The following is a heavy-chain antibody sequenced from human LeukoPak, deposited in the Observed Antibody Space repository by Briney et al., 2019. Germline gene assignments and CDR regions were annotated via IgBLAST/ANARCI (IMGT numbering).Heavy chain of an antibody. CDR3: AHSHPAIITAVNRYFDY. V-gene: IGHV2-5*01. J-gene: IGHJ4*02. CDR2: IYWNGDK. CDR1: GMSLSATGVA. D-gene: IGHD3-10*01. Sequence: GSGPTLVKHTETLTLTCSFSGMSLSATGVAVGWIRQPPGKAPEWLALIYWNGDKRYSPSLKSRLTISKDTSKDQVVLAMSNMDPVDTGTYYCAHSHPAIITAVNRYFDYWGQGTLVTVSS.